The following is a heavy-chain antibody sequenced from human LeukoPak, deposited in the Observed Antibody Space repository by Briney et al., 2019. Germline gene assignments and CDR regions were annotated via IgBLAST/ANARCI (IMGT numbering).Heavy chain of an antibody. J-gene: IGHJ4*02. Sequence: GGSLRLSCAASGFTFSSYAVSWVRKAPGRGLRWVSSISGSGGSTYSADSVKGRFTISRDNSKNTLYLQMNSLRAEDTALYYCAKDRSCTNDICHGDFDYWGQGTLVTVSS. CDR2: ISGSGGST. V-gene: IGHV3-23*01. CDR1: GFTFSSYA. CDR3: AKDRSCTNDICHGDFDY. D-gene: IGHD2-8*01.